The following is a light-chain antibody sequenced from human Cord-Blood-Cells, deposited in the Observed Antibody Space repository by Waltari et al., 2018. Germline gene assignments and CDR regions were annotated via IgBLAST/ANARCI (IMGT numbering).Light chain of an antibody. J-gene: IGLJ3*02. V-gene: IGLV2-23*01. CDR2: EGI. CDR1: SSDVGSYNL. CDR3: CSYAGSSTSV. Sequence: QSDLTQPASVSVSPGQSITIYCTGTSSDVGSYNLLSWYQQHPGKAPKFMIYEGIKRPSGVSNRCSGYKSDNTASLTISGLQAEDEADYYCCSYAGSSTSVFGGGTKLTVL.